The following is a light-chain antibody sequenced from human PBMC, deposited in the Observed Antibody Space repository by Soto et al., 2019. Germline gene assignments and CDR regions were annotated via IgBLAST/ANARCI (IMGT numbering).Light chain of an antibody. V-gene: IGKV4-1*01. CDR3: QQYYDTPYT. J-gene: IGKJ2*01. CDR2: WAS. CDR1: QTVVYSTSSQSY. Sequence: DVVMTQSPASLAVSLGERATINCKSSQTVVYSTSSQSYLAWYQQKPGQPPKLLIYWASTRESGVPDRFSGSGSGTDFTLTISTLQAEDVAIYYCQQYYDTPYTFGQGTKVDIK.